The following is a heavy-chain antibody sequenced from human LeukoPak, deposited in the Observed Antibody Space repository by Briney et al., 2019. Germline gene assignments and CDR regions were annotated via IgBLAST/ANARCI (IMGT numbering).Heavy chain of an antibody. CDR1: GFTFSSYS. Sequence: SGGSLRLSCAASGFTFSSYSMNWVRQAPGKGLEWVSYISRSSRTIYYADSVKGRFTISRDHAKNSLYLQMNSLRDEDTAVYYCAVFLECQGATYYGMDVWGQGTTVTVSS. CDR2: ISRSSRTI. J-gene: IGHJ6*02. D-gene: IGHD3-3*01. CDR3: AVFLECQGATYYGMDV. V-gene: IGHV3-48*02.